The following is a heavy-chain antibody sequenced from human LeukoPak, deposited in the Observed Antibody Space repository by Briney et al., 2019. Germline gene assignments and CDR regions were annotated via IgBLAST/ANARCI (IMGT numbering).Heavy chain of an antibody. Sequence: GGSLRLSCAASGFTFSSYWMTWVRQAPGKGLKWVANIKQDGSEKYYVDSVKGRFTISRDSAKNSLYLQMNSLRAEDTGVYYCACERGYGYPLTDYLGPRTLVTVSS. CDR1: GFTFSSYW. D-gene: IGHD5-18*01. J-gene: IGHJ4*02. V-gene: IGHV3-7*01. CDR3: ACERGYGYPLTDY. CDR2: IKQDGSEK.